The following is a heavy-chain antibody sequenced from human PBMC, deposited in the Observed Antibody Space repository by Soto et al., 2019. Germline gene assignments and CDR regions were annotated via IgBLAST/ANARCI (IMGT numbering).Heavy chain of an antibody. D-gene: IGHD6-6*01. CDR3: ARVGTGYSSSSPHFFDY. V-gene: IGHV1-18*04. J-gene: IGHJ4*02. CDR2: ISANNGNT. Sequence: QVQLAQSGAEVKKPGASVKVFCKASGYTFTNYGISWVRQVPGQGLEWMGWISANNGNTNFPRKFRDRVNMNTDTSTSTVFMELRSLTSDDSAVYYCARVGTGYSSSSPHFFDYWGQGTLVTVSS. CDR1: GYTFTNYG.